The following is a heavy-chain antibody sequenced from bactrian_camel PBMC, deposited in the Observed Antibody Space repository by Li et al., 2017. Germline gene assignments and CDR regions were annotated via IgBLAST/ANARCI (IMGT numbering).Heavy chain of an antibody. J-gene: IGHJ4*01. V-gene: IGHV3S9*01. CDR1: GFTFASYA. CDR2: ISTGGTP. Sequence: HVQLVESGGGLVQPGGSLRLSCAASGFTFASYAMSWVRQGPGKGLEWVSTISTGGTPYYADSVKGRFTISRDNVKNTVYLQMNSLKSEDTALYYCATELSKDPNYSGQGTQVTVS. CDR3: ATELSKDPNY.